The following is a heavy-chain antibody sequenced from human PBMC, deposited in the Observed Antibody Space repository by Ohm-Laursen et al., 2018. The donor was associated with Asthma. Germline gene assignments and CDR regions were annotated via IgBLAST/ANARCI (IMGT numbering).Heavy chain of an antibody. Sequence: SLRLSCSASGLPFSNFWMSWVRQAPGKGLEWVANIYPDGGEKYYVDSVDGRFTISRDNAKNSLYLQMNSLRAEDTAVYYCARDGGIAAAFGMDVWGQGTTVTVSS. D-gene: IGHD6-13*01. V-gene: IGHV3-7*01. CDR3: ARDGGIAAAFGMDV. CDR1: GLPFSNFW. CDR2: IYPDGGEK. J-gene: IGHJ6*02.